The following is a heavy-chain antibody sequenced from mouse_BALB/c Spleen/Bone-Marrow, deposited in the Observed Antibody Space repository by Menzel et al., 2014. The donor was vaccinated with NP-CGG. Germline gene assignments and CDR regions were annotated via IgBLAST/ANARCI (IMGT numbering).Heavy chain of an antibody. Sequence: EVKVVESGGGLVQPGGSLKLSCAASGFTFSNYGMSWVRQTPDKRLEMIATVNVNGDRTYHPDSVKGRFTISRDNAKNTLSLQMSSLKSEDTAMYYCARGYDYSSWFAYWGRGLWSLSLQ. CDR2: VNVNGDRT. V-gene: IGHV5-6-3*01. CDR3: ARGYDYSSWFAY. D-gene: IGHD2-4*01. J-gene: IGHJ3*01. CDR1: GFTFSNYG.